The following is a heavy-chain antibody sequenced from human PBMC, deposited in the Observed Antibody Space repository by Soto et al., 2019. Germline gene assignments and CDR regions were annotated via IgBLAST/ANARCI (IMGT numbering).Heavy chain of an antibody. D-gene: IGHD1-26*01. J-gene: IGHJ6*02. CDR3: ARDGREASGMDV. Sequence: SSETLSLTCTVSVGSISSHYWSWVRQAPGKGLEWIGHIYYRGSTSYNPSLRSRSTISVDTSNNQFSLKLNSVTTADTAVYYCARDGREASGMDVWGQGTKVTVSS. CDR2: IYYRGST. CDR1: VGSISSHY. V-gene: IGHV4-59*11.